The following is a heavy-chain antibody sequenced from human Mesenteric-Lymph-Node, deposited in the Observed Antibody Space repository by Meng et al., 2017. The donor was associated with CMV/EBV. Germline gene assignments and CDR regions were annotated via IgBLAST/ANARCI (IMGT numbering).Heavy chain of an antibody. CDR1: GGSFSGYY. CDR3: ARGRVQLVLDIPYYFDY. D-gene: IGHD6-6*01. V-gene: IGHV4-34*01. CDR2: INHSGST. J-gene: IGHJ4*02. Sequence: YGGSFSGYYWSWIRQPPGKGLAWIGEINHSGSTNSNPSLKSRVTISVDTSKNQFSLNLNSVTAADTAVYYCARGRVQLVLDIPYYFDYWGQGSLVTVSS.